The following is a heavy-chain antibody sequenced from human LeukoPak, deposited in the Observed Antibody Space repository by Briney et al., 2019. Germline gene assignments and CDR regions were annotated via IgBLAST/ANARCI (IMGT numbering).Heavy chain of an antibody. CDR1: GFTFSTYS. D-gene: IGHD3/OR15-3a*01. CDR2: IDSSSRTT. J-gene: IGHJ4*02. V-gene: IGHV3-48*04. Sequence: GGSLRLSCAASGFTFSTYSMNWVRQAPGKGLEWVSFIDSSSRTTFYADSVKGRFTISRDDTKNSLFLQMNSLRAEDTAVYYCARDKDWAFDYWGQGTLVTVSS. CDR3: ARDKDWAFDY.